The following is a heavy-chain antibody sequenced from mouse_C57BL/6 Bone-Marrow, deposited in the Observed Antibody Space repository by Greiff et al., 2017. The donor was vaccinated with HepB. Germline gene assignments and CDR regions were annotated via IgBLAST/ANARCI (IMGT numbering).Heavy chain of an antibody. CDR2: IYPRSGNT. Sequence: VQLQQSGAELARPGASVKLSCKASGYTFTSYGISWVKQRTGQGLEWIGEIYPRSGNTYYNEKFKGKATLTADKSSSTAYMELRSLTSEDSAVYFCARRDGSRYFDYWGQGTTLTVSS. D-gene: IGHD1-1*01. CDR1: GYTFTSYG. J-gene: IGHJ2*01. CDR3: ARRDGSRYFDY. V-gene: IGHV1-81*01.